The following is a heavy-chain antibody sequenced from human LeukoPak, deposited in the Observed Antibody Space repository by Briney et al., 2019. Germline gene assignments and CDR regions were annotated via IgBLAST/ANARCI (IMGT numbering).Heavy chain of an antibody. CDR1: GGSISSSNW. J-gene: IGHJ5*02. CDR2: IYHSGST. D-gene: IGHD3-10*01. CDR3: ARSRPIYYYGSGSYYALQYNWFDP. V-gene: IGHV4-4*02. Sequence: SGTLSLTCAVSGGSISSSNWWSWVRQPPGKGLEWIGEIYHSGSTNYNPSLKSRVTISVDKSKNQFSLKLSSVTAADTAVYYCARSRPIYYYGSGSYYALQYNWFDPWGQGTLVTVSS.